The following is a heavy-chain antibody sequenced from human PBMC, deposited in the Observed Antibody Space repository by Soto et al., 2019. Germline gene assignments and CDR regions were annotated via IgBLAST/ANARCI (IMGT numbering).Heavy chain of an antibody. J-gene: IGHJ4*02. CDR3: ARDLQADY. CDR1: GYTFTSYA. CDR2: INAGNGNT. V-gene: IGHV1-3*01. Sequence: QVQLVQSGAEVKKPGASVKVSCKASGYTFTSYAMHWVRQAPGQRLEWMGWINAGNGNTKYSQKFQGRVTITRDTSASTAYXXXXXXXXXXXXXXXCARDLQADYWGQGTLVTVSS.